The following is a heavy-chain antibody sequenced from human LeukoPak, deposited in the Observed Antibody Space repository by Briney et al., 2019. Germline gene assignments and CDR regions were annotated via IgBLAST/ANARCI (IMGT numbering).Heavy chain of an antibody. CDR2: ISYDGSNK. CDR1: GFTFSSYA. Sequence: PGRSLRLSCAASGFTFSSYAMHWVRHAPGKGLEWVAVISYDGSNKYYADSVKGRFTISRDNSKNTLYLQMNSLRAEDTAVYYCARDREGYWGQGTLVTVSS. J-gene: IGHJ4*02. CDR3: ARDREGY. D-gene: IGHD1-26*01. V-gene: IGHV3-30-3*01.